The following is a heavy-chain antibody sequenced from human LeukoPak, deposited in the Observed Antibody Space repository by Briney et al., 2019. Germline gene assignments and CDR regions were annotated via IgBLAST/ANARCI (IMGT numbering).Heavy chain of an antibody. D-gene: IGHD3-3*01. J-gene: IGHJ5*02. CDR3: ARGRLEWLLWHWFDP. CDR1: GGSFSGYY. V-gene: IGHV4-34*01. Sequence: SETLSLTCAVYGGSFSGYYWSWIRQPPGKGLEWIGEINHSGSTNYNPSLKSRVTISVDTSKNQFSLKLSSVTAADTAVYYCARGRLEWLLWHWFDPWGQGTLVTVSS. CDR2: INHSGST.